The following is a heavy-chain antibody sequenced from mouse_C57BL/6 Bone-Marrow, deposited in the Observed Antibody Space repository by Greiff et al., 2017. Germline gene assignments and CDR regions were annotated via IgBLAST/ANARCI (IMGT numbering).Heavy chain of an antibody. CDR3: ARRGVLLRSFDV. CDR1: GFTFSDYY. V-gene: IGHV5-12*01. D-gene: IGHD1-1*01. Sequence: EVQVVESGGGLVQPGGSLKLSCAASGFTFSDYYMYWVRQTPEKRLEWVAYISNGGGSTYYPDTVKGRFTISRDNAKNTLYLQMSRLKSEDTAMYYCARRGVLLRSFDVWGTGTTVTVAS. CDR2: ISNGGGST. J-gene: IGHJ1*03.